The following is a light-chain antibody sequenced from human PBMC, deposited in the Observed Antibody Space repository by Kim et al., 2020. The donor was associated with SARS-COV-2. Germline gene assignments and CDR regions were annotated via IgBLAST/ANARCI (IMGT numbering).Light chain of an antibody. CDR2: GKN. J-gene: IGLJ2*01. CDR1: SLRSYY. Sequence: VALGQTVRITCQGDSLRSYYATGYQQKPGQAPRLVIYGKNNRHSGIPDRFSGSSSGNTASLTITGTQAGDEADYYCNSRDSNDNVVFGGGTQLTVL. V-gene: IGLV3-19*01. CDR3: NSRDSNDNVV.